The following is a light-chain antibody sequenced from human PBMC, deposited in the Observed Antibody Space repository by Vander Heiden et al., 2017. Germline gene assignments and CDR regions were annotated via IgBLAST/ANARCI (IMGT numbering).Light chain of an antibody. CDR3: QQRTNWPPIT. J-gene: IGKJ5*01. V-gene: IGKV3-11*01. CDR2: DTS. CDR1: QGVKTY. Sequence: MVLTQSPAPLSLSPGERATSSCSASQGVKTYLAWYQQKPGQAPRLLIYDTSNRATGVPDRFSGSGSGTDFTLTISSLEPEDFGVYYCQQRTNWPPITFGQGTRLEIK.